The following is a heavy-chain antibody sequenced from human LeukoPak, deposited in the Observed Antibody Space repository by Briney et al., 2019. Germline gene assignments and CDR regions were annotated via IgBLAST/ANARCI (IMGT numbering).Heavy chain of an antibody. V-gene: IGHV1-69*05. CDR3: AGVHLWVVGGARDLYAFDI. CDR2: IIPIFGTA. Sequence: ASVKVSCKASGGTFSSYAISWVRQAPGQGLEWMGGIIPIFGTANYAQKFQGRVTITTDESTSTAYMELSSLRSEDTAVYYCAGVHLWVVGGARDLYAFDIWGQGKMVTVSS. CDR1: GGTFSSYA. J-gene: IGHJ3*02. D-gene: IGHD3-10*01.